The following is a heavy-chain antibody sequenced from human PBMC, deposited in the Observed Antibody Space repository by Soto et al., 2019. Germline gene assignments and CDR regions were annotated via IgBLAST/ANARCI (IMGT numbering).Heavy chain of an antibody. CDR3: ARDYSVRDSSGWYSGAFDI. CDR2: IYYSGST. Sequence: SETLSLTCTVSGGSISSSSYYWGWIRQPPGKGLEWIGSIYYSGSTYYNPSLKSRVTISVDTSKNQFSLKLSSVTAADTAVYYCARDYSVRDSSGWYSGAFDIWGQGTMVTVSS. J-gene: IGHJ3*02. CDR1: GGSISSSSYY. D-gene: IGHD6-19*01. V-gene: IGHV4-39*02.